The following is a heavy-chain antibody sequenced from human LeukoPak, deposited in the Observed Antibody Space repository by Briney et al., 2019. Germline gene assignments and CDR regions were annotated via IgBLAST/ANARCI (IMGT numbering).Heavy chain of an antibody. CDR1: GYTFTSYG. D-gene: IGHD3-22*01. CDR2: ISAYNGNT. Sequence: ASVKVSCKASGYTFTSYGISWVRQAPGQGLEWVGWISAYNGNTNYAQKLQGRVTMTTDTSTSTAYMELRSLRSDDTAVYYCARDLYYYDSSGYYYFWGQGTLVTVSS. V-gene: IGHV1-18*01. CDR3: ARDLYYYDSSGYYYF. J-gene: IGHJ4*02.